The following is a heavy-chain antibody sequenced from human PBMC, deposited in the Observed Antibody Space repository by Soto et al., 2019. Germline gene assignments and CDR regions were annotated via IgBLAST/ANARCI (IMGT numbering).Heavy chain of an antibody. D-gene: IGHD2-15*01. Sequence: LRLSCAASGFTFSSYGMHWVRQAPGKGLEWVAVIWYDGSNKYYADSVKGRFTISRDNSKNTLYLQMNSLRAEDTAVYYCARGYCSGGSCYFDYWGQGTLVTVSS. V-gene: IGHV3-33*01. CDR1: GFTFSSYG. CDR2: IWYDGSNK. CDR3: ARGYCSGGSCYFDY. J-gene: IGHJ4*02.